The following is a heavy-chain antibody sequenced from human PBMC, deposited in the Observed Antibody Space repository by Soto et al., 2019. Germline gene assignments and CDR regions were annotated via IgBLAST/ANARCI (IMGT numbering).Heavy chain of an antibody. D-gene: IGHD1-26*01. Sequence: PGGSLRLSCAASGFIFTSYSMVWVRQPPGKGLEWVSSISSGSDSIYYADSVKGRFTISRDKAKNALYLQMNSLRAEDTAVYYWARAHTTTGNWFDPWGQGTLVTVSS. J-gene: IGHJ5*02. V-gene: IGHV3-21*01. CDR3: ARAHTTTGNWFDP. CDR2: ISSGSDSI. CDR1: GFIFTSYS.